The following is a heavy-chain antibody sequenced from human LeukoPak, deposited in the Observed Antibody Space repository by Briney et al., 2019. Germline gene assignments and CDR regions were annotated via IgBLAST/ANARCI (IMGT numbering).Heavy chain of an antibody. D-gene: IGHD6-19*01. CDR3: ARDIGAHSKQWLDLRGAFDI. J-gene: IGHJ3*02. V-gene: IGHV3-30-3*01. CDR1: GFTFSSYA. Sequence: GGSLRLSCAASGFTFSSYAMHWVRQAPGKGLEWVAVISYDGSNKYYADSVKGRFTISRDNSKNTLYLQMNSLRAEDTAVYYCARDIGAHSKQWLDLRGAFDIWGQGTMVTVSS. CDR2: ISYDGSNK.